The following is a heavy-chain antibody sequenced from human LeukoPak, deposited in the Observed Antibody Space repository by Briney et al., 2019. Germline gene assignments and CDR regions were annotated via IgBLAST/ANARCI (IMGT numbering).Heavy chain of an antibody. Sequence: ASVKVSCKASGYTFTSYYMHWVRQAPGQGLEWMGIINPSGGSTSYAQTFQGRVTVTRDMSTSTVYMELSSLRSEDTAVYYCAREPFADYDSSGYLPSPFDYWGRGTLVTVSS. CDR3: AREPFADYDSSGYLPSPFDY. D-gene: IGHD3-22*01. V-gene: IGHV1-46*01. J-gene: IGHJ4*02. CDR2: INPSGGST. CDR1: GYTFTSYY.